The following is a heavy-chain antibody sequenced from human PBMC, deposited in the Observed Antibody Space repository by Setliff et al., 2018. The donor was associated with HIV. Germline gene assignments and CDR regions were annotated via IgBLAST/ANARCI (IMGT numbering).Heavy chain of an antibody. D-gene: IGHD1-26*01. Sequence: SETLSLTCAVYGGSFSGYYWSWIRRSPAKGLEWIGYIHSSGSTKYNPSLKSRVIISLDTSKSQFSLRLNSVTAADTAVYYCARGGVGAALVWFDPWGQGTPVTVSS. V-gene: IGHV4-59*13. CDR3: ARGGVGAALVWFDP. CDR2: IHSSGST. CDR1: GGSFSGYY. J-gene: IGHJ5*02.